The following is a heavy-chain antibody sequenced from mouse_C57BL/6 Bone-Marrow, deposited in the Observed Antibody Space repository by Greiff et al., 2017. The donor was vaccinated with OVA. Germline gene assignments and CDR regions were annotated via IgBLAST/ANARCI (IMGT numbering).Heavy chain of an antibody. CDR2: IDPETGGT. CDR3: TRPGFTTVVVRSYWYFDV. D-gene: IGHD1-1*01. J-gene: IGHJ1*03. Sequence: VQLQQSGAELVRPGASVTLSCKASGYTFTDYEMHWVKQTPVHGLEWIGAIDPETGGTAYNQKFKGKAILTADKSSSTAYMELRSLTSEDSAVYYCTRPGFTTVVVRSYWYFDVWGTGTTVTVSS. CDR1: GYTFTDYE. V-gene: IGHV1-15*01.